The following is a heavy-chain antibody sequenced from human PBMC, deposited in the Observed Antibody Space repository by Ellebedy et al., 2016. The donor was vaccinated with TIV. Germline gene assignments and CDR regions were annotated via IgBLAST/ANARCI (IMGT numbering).Heavy chain of an antibody. Sequence: GESLKISCAASGFTFSSDSMNWVRQAPGKGLEWVSYIARSSSTIYYADFVKGRFTISRDNAKNSLYLQMNSLRDEDTDVYYCARAGEYSYGYSFDSWGQGTLVAVSS. D-gene: IGHD5-18*01. CDR3: ARAGEYSYGYSFDS. V-gene: IGHV3-48*02. J-gene: IGHJ4*02. CDR1: GFTFSSDS. CDR2: IARSSSTI.